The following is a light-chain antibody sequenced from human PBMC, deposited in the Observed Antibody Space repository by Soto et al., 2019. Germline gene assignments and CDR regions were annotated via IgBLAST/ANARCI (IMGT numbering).Light chain of an antibody. V-gene: IGLV2-14*03. J-gene: IGLJ1*01. CDR1: SSDVGGYNY. Sequence: QSALTQPASVSGSPGQSITISCTGTSSDVGGYNYVSWYQHHPGKAPKLLIYDVSNRPSGISNRFSGSKSDNTASLTISGLQPEDEADYYCSSYISSTTRQIVFGTGTKVTVL. CDR2: DVS. CDR3: SSYISSTTRQIV.